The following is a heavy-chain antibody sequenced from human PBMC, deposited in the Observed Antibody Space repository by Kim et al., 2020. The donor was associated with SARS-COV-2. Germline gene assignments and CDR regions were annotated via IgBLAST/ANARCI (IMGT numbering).Heavy chain of an antibody. CDR2: ISYDGSNK. CDR3: AKGGIYSGYDPPVY. D-gene: IGHD5-12*01. CDR1: GFTFSSYG. J-gene: IGHJ4*02. V-gene: IGHV3-30*18. Sequence: GGSLRLSCAASGFTFSSYGMHWVRQAPGKGLEWVAVISYDGSNKYYADSVKGRFTISRDNSKNTLYLQMNSLRAEDTAVYYCAKGGIYSGYDPPVYWGQGTLVTVSS.